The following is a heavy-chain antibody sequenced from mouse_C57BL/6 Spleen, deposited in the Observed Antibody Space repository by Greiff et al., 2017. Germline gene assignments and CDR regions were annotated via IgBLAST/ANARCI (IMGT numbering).Heavy chain of an antibody. D-gene: IGHD1-1*01. CDR3: ARKDYYGSSLGWYFDV. CDR2: IYWDDDK. Sequence: QVTLKESGPGILQSSQTLSLTCSFSGFSLSTSGMGVSWIRQPSGKGLEWLAHIYWDDDKSYNPSLKSRLTISKDTSRNQVFLKITSVDTADTATYYCARKDYYGSSLGWYFDVWGTGTTVTVSS. J-gene: IGHJ1*03. CDR1: GFSLSTSGMG. V-gene: IGHV8-12*01.